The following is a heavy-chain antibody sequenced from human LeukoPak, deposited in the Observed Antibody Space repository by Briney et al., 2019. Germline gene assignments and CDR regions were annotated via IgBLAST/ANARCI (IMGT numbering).Heavy chain of an antibody. Sequence: PSQTLSLTCTISGGSIRNGDYYWSWIRQSPGKGLEWIGYIYYSGNTFYNSSLESQVSISGDTSKNQFSLKLTSVTAADTAVYYCARGDGYNSLDYWGQGTLVTVSS. J-gene: IGHJ4*02. D-gene: IGHD5-24*01. V-gene: IGHV4-30-4*01. CDR3: ARGDGYNSLDY. CDR2: IYYSGNT. CDR1: GGSIRNGDYY.